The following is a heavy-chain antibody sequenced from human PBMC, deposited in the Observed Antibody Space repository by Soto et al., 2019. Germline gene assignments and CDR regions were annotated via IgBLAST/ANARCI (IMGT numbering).Heavy chain of an antibody. CDR2: IIPIFGTA. CDR1: GGTFSSYA. CDR3: ARDRLRASVAGTGGYNWFDP. V-gene: IGHV1-69*13. J-gene: IGHJ5*02. D-gene: IGHD6-19*01. Sequence: GPPVKVSCKASGGTFSSYAISWVRQAPGQGLEWMGGIIPIFGTANYAQKFQGRVTITADESTSTAYMELSSLRSEDTAVYYCARDRLRASVAGTGGYNWFDPWGQGTLVTSPQ.